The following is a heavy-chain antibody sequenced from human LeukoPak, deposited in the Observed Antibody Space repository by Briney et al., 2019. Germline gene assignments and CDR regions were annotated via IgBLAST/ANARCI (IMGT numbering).Heavy chain of an antibody. Sequence: ASVKVSCKASGGTFSSYAISWVRQAPGQGLEWMGGIIPIFGTANYAQKFQGRVTITADESTSTAYMELSSLRSEDTAVYYCASDSGGSYYDILTGYNYWGHGTLVTVSS. V-gene: IGHV1-69*13. D-gene: IGHD3-9*01. CDR3: ASDSGGSYYDILTGYNY. CDR1: GGTFSSYA. J-gene: IGHJ4*01. CDR2: IIPIFGTA.